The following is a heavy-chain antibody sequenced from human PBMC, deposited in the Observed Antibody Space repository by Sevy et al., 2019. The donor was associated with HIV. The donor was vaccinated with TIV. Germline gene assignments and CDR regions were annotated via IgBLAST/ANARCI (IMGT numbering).Heavy chain of an antibody. D-gene: IGHD5-12*01. CDR3: ARYRSGGYDWAFDY. Sequence: GGSLRLSCAASGFTFSSYGMHWVRQPPGKGLEWVAVIWYDGSNKYYADSVKGRFTISRDNSKNTLYLQMNSLRAEDTAVYYCARYRSGGYDWAFDYWGQGTLVTVSS. V-gene: IGHV3-33*01. CDR1: GFTFSSYG. J-gene: IGHJ4*02. CDR2: IWYDGSNK.